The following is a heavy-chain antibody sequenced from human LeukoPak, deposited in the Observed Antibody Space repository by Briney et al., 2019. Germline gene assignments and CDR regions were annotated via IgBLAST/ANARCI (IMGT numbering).Heavy chain of an antibody. CDR3: ARRGYSYDLDY. V-gene: IGHV1-46*01. CDR2: INPSGGST. J-gene: IGHJ4*02. Sequence: GASVKVSCKASGYTFTRYYMHWVRQAPGQGLEWMGIINPSGGSTGYAQKSQGRVTMTRDTSTSTVYMELSSLRSEDTAVYYCARRGYSYDLDYWGQGTLVTVSS. CDR1: GYTFTRYY. D-gene: IGHD5-18*01.